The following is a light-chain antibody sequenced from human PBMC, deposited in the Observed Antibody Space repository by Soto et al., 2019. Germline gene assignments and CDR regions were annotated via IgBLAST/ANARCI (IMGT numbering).Light chain of an antibody. V-gene: IGLV2-23*02. J-gene: IGLJ2*01. CDR3: CSYAGGSVV. CDR1: SSDVGNYNL. Sequence: QSVLTQPASVSGSPGQSITISCTGTSSDVGNYNLVSWYQQHPGKAPKLMIYEVSKRPSGVSDRFSGSKSGNTASLTISGLQAEDEADYYCCSYAGGSVVFGGGTQLTVL. CDR2: EVS.